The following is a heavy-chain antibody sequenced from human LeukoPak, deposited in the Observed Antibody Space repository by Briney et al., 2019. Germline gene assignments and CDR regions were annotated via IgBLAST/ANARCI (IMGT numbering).Heavy chain of an antibody. J-gene: IGHJ4*02. D-gene: IGHD3-22*01. CDR3: AIMHRYYDGSGYWVQ. CDR1: GFTFSSYA. V-gene: IGHV3-23*01. CDR2: ISTSGGTT. Sequence: GGSLRLSCAASGFTFSSYAMSWVRQAPGKGLEWVSGISTSGGTTSYADSVKGRFTISRDDPRNTLYMQMNSLRAEDTAVYYCAIMHRYYDGSGYWVQWGQGTLVTVSS.